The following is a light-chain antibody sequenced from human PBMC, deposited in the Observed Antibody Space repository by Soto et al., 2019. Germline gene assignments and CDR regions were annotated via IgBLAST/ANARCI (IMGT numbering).Light chain of an antibody. V-gene: IGKV4-1*01. CDR1: RSILSSSNNKNY. Sequence: DIVMTQSPDSLAVSLGERATINCKSSRSILSSSNNKNYLAWYQQKPGQPPRLLIYWASTRESGVPDRFGGSGSGTDFTLTISSLQAEDVAVYYCQQYYSSPFTFGPGTKVDIK. J-gene: IGKJ3*01. CDR3: QQYYSSPFT. CDR2: WAS.